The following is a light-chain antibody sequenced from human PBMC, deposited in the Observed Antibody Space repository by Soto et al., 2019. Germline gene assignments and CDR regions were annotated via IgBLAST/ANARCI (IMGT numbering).Light chain of an antibody. CDR1: SSDVGAYNF. CDR3: NPDTSTSTDG. J-gene: IGLJ1*01. Sequence: QSALTQPASVSGSPGQSITISCTGTSSDVGAYNFLSWYQQHPGQAPKLMIYEVSNRPSGVSSRFSGSKSDSTASLRISGLQAEDEADYYCNPDTSTSTDGFGTGTKLTVL. CDR2: EVS. V-gene: IGLV2-14*01.